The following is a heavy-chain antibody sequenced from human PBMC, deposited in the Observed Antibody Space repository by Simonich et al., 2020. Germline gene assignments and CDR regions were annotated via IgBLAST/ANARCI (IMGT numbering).Heavy chain of an antibody. CDR3: ARDGERYCGGDCYSYFDY. CDR1: GFTFSSYA. Sequence: QVQLVESGGGVVQPGRSLRLSCAASGFTFSSYAMHWVRQAPGKWLEWVAIIHDDESKKYYADTVKGRFTISRDNSKNTLYLQMNSLRAEDTAVYYCARDGERYCGGDCYSYFDYWGQGTLVTVSS. V-gene: IGHV3-30*07. J-gene: IGHJ4*02. D-gene: IGHD2-21*02. CDR2: IHDDESKK.